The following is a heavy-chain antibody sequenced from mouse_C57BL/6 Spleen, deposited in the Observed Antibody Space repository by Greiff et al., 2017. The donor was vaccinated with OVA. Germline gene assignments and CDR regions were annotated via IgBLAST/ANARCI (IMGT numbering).Heavy chain of an antibody. CDR3: TTPTGTEGFDY. CDR1: GFNIKDDY. J-gene: IGHJ2*01. CDR2: IDPENGDT. V-gene: IGHV14-4*01. Sequence: EVQLQESGAELVRPGASVKLSCTASGFNIKDDYMHWVKQRPEQGLEWIGWIDPENGDTEYASKFQGKATITADTSSNTAYLQLSSLTSEDTAVYYCTTPTGTEGFDYWGQGTTLTVSS. D-gene: IGHD4-1*02.